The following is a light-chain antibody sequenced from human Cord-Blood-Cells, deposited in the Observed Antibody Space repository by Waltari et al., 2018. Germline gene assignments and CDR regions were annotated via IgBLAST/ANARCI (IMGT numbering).Light chain of an antibody. J-gene: IGLJ1*01. CDR2: ENN. V-gene: IGLV1-51*02. Sequence: QSVLTQPPSVSAAPGQKVTISCSGSSSNIGNNYVSCYQQLPGTAPKLLIYENNKRPSGIPDRVSGSKSGTSATLGITGLQTGDEADYYCGTWDSSLSAYVFGTGTKVTVL. CDR1: SSNIGNNY. CDR3: GTWDSSLSAYV.